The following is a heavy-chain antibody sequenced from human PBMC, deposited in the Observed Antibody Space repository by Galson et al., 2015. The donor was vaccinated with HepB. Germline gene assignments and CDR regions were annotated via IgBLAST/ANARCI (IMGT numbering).Heavy chain of an antibody. Sequence: SLRLSCAASGFTFGSYGMHWVRQAPGKGLEWVVVISYDGSNKYYADSVKGRFTISRDNSKNTLYLQMNSLRAEDTAVYYCAKDQKIWSGYYYVMDVWGQGTTVTVSS. D-gene: IGHD3-3*01. CDR1: GFTFGSYG. J-gene: IGHJ6*02. V-gene: IGHV3-30*18. CDR3: AKDQKIWSGYYYVMDV. CDR2: ISYDGSNK.